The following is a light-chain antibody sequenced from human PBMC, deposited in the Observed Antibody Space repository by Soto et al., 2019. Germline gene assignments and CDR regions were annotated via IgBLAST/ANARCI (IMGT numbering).Light chain of an antibody. CDR1: QGISNY. J-gene: IGKJ3*01. V-gene: IGKV1-27*01. CDR2: AAS. Sequence: DIQMTQSPSSRSASVGDRATITCRASQGISNYLAWYQHKPGKVPKLLIYAASTLHTGVPSRFSGSGSGTDFTLTISSLQSEDVATYSFQKYNSALNPFGGGTKVDIK. CDR3: QKYNSALNP.